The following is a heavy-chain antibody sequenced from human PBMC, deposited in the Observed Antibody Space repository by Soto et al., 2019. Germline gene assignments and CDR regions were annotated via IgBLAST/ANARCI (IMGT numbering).Heavy chain of an antibody. J-gene: IGHJ4*02. CDR2: IYYSGST. V-gene: IGHV4-59*08. CDR3: ARRYGVYFDY. Sequence: SETLSLTCTVSGGSISSNYWSWIRQPPGKGLEWIGYIYYSGSTNYNPSLKSRVTISVDTSKNQFSLKLSSVTAADTAVYYCARRYGVYFDYWGQGTLVTVSS. CDR1: GGSISSNY. D-gene: IGHD4-17*01.